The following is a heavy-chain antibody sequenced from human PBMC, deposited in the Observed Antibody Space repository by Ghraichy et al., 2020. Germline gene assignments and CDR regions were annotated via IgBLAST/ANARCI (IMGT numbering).Heavy chain of an antibody. D-gene: IGHD2-15*01. CDR1: GFTFSNAW. V-gene: IGHV3-15*01. CDR3: TTDSLWEYCSGGSCYYYYYGMDV. Sequence: GGYLRLSCAASGFTFSNAWMSWVRQAPGKGLEWVGRIKSKTDGGTTDYAAPVKGRFTISRDDSKNTLYLQMNSLKTEDTAVYYCTTDSLWEYCSGGSCYYYYYGMDVWGQGTTVTVSS. CDR2: IKSKTDGGTT. J-gene: IGHJ6*02.